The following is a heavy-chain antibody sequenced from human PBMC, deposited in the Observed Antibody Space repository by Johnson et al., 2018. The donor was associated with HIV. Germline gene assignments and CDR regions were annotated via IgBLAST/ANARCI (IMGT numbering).Heavy chain of an antibody. J-gene: IGHJ3*02. CDR1: GFTVSSNY. D-gene: IGHD3-10*01. V-gene: IGHV3-66*01. CDR2: IYSGGST. Sequence: VQLVESGGGLVQPGGSLRLSCAASGFTVSSNYMTWVRQAPGKGLEWVSVIYSGGSTYYADSRKGRFTISRDNSKNTLHLQMNSLRAGDTAVYYCARAGKWSGDAFDIWGQGTMVTVSS. CDR3: ARAGKWSGDAFDI.